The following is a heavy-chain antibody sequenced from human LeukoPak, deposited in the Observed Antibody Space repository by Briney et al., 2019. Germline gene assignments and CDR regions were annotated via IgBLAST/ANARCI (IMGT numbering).Heavy chain of an antibody. CDR2: IYYSGST. J-gene: IGHJ4*02. CDR3: ARIRYYYGSGYYFDY. CDR1: GGSISSSSYY. D-gene: IGHD3-10*01. Sequence: PSGTLSLTCTVSGGSISSSSYYWSWIRQPPGKGLEWIGYIYYSGSTNYNPSLKSRVTISVDTSKNQFSLKLSSVTAADTAVYYCARIRYYYGSGYYFDYWGQGTLVTVSS. V-gene: IGHV4-61*01.